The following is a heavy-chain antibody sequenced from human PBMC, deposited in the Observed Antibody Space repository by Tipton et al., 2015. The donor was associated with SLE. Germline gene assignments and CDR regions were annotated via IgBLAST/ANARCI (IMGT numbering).Heavy chain of an antibody. CDR3: ARGSGYTSVFGAFDI. J-gene: IGHJ3*02. CDR2: IYYSGIT. CDR1: GDSISNFY. V-gene: IGHV4-59*01. D-gene: IGHD5-18*01. Sequence: TLSLTCTLSGDSISNFYWSWIRQPPGKGLEWIGYIYYSGITYYSPSLKSRVTISLDTSRHQFFLKLGSATAADTAVYYCARGSGYTSVFGAFDIWGQGTMVSVSS.